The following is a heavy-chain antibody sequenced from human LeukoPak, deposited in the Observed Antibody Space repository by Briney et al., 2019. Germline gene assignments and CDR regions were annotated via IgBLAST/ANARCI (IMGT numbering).Heavy chain of an antibody. J-gene: IGHJ4*02. CDR1: TFASTKYA. CDR3: AKDRGTLMVVRTFAS. D-gene: IGHD3-22*01. Sequence: GGSLRLSCAASTFASTKYAISWVREAPGKGLEWVSSICGSDSSTNYTDSVKGRFTISRDKSENTLYLQMKSLRAEDTAVYYCAKDRGTLMVVRTFASWGQGTLVTVSS. V-gene: IGHV3-23*01. CDR2: ICGSDSST.